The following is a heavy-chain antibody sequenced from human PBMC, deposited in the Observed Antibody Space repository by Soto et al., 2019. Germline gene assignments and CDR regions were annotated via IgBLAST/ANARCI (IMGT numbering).Heavy chain of an antibody. CDR1: GFTFSDYG. CDR2: ISYDGSYK. CDR3: AKDLSSAWSLDY. Sequence: QVQLVESGGGVVQPGRSLSLSCAASGFTFSDYGMHWVRQAPGMGLEWVALISYDGSYKYYADSVKGRFTISRDNSENTLYLQMNSLKTEDTAVYYCAKDLSSAWSLDYWGQGNLVTVSS. J-gene: IGHJ4*02. D-gene: IGHD6-19*01. V-gene: IGHV3-30*18.